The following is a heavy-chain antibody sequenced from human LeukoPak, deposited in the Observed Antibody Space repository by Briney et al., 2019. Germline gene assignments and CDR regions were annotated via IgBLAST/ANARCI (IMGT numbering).Heavy chain of an antibody. D-gene: IGHD3-3*01. CDR3: ARGAFGVYAFDI. V-gene: IGHV3-74*01. Sequence: PGGSLRLSRAASGFTLSNYWTHWVRQAPGKGLVWVSRISTDGSSTSYADSVRGRFTISRDNAKNTLYVQMNSLRAEDTAVYYCARGAFGVYAFDIWGQGTMVTVSS. CDR1: GFTLSNYW. CDR2: ISTDGSST. J-gene: IGHJ3*02.